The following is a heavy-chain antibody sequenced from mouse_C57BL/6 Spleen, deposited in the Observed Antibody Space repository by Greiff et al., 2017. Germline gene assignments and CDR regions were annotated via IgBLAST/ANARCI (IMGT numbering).Heavy chain of an antibody. D-gene: IGHD2-14*01. CDR3: TRRRDDGDYFDY. CDR2: IDPETGGT. V-gene: IGHV1-15*01. Sequence: QVQLKESGAELVRPGASVTLSCKASGYTFTDYEMHWVKQTPVHGLEWIGAIDPETGGTAYNQKFKGKAILTADKSSSTAYMELRSLTSEDSAVYYCTRRRDDGDYFDYWGQGTTLTVSS. J-gene: IGHJ2*01. CDR1: GYTFTDYE.